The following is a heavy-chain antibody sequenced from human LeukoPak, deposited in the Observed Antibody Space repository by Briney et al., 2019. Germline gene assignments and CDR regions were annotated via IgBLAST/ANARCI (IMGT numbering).Heavy chain of an antibody. D-gene: IGHD5-12*01. CDR3: ITNGGGDSGYGNFDY. CDR1: GFTFDDYA. V-gene: IGHV3-9*01. CDR2: ISWNSDTR. Sequence: GGSLTLSCAVSGFTFDDYAMHWVRQVPGKGLEWVACISWNSDTRAYVDSVKGRFTFSRDNARNSLYLQMNSLRAEDTALYYCITNGGGDSGYGNFDYWGQGTLVTVSS. J-gene: IGHJ4*02.